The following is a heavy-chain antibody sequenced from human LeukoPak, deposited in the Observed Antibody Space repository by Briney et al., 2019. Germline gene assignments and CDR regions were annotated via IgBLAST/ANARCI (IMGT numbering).Heavy chain of an antibody. Sequence: RGSLRLSCAASGFTFSTYTMNWVRQAPGKGLGWVSYVSSSGGIIYYADSVKGRFTISRDNAKNSLYLQMNSLRAEDTAVYYCARVGTTNYYFDDMDVWGKGTTVTVSS. J-gene: IGHJ6*03. CDR1: GFTFSTYT. CDR3: ARVGTTNYYFDDMDV. D-gene: IGHD2-2*01. CDR2: VSSSGGII. V-gene: IGHV3-48*04.